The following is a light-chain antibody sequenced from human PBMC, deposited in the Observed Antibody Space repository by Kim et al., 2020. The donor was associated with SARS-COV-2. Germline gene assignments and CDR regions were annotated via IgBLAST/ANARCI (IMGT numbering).Light chain of an antibody. CDR2: RAS. CDR3: QQYYNTPYS. V-gene: IGKV4-1*01. Sequence: RATINCKFSQSVLSSSNNRNYLAWYQQKPGQPPKLLIYRASTRESGVPDRFSGSGSGTDFTLTISSLQAEDVAVYYCQQYYNTPYSFGQGTKLEI. CDR1: QSVLSSSNNRNY. J-gene: IGKJ2*03.